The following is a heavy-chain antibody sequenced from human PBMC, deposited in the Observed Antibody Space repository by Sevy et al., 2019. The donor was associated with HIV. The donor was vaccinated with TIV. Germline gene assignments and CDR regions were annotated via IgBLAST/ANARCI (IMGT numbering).Heavy chain of an antibody. CDR3: AKPLYFYDGNGYYLDY. CDR1: GFTFSTYA. J-gene: IGHJ4*02. D-gene: IGHD3-22*01. V-gene: IGHV3-30*18. CDR2: ISSDGNNK. Sequence: GGSLRLSCAASGFTFSTYAMHWVRQAPGKVLEWVAIISSDGNNKFYADSVKGLFTISRDNSKNTLYLQMNSLRAEDTAIYYCAKPLYFYDGNGYYLDYWGQGTLVTVSS.